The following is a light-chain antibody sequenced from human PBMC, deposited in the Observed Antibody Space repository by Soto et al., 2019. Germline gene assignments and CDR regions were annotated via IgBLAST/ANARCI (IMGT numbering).Light chain of an antibody. CDR2: GSS. V-gene: IGKV3-20*01. Sequence: EAVLTQSPGTLSLSPGERATLSCSASENVSNNYLAWYQQKPGQAPRLLIFGSSDRAAGIPDRFIGSGSGTDFTLTISRLEPEDFAVYYCQQYGSSPPYTFGQGTKLEIK. CDR1: ENVSNNY. CDR3: QQYGSSPPYT. J-gene: IGKJ2*01.